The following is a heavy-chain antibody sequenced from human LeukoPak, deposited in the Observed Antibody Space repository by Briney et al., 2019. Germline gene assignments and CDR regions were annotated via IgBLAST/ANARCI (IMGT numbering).Heavy chain of an antibody. CDR2: IKQDGSEK. Sequence: PGGSLRLSCAASGLTVSSNYMSWVRQAPGKGLEWVANIKQDGSEKYYVDSVKGRFTISRDNAKNSLYLQMNSLRTEDTAVYYCARDRYGWYSSSSIDYWGQGTLVTVSS. V-gene: IGHV3-7*01. CDR3: ARDRYGWYSSSSIDY. D-gene: IGHD6-19*01. CDR1: GLTVSSNY. J-gene: IGHJ4*02.